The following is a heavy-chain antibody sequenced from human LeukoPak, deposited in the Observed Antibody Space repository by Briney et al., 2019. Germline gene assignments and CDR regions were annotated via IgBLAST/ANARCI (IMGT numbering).Heavy chain of an antibody. V-gene: IGHV3-7*01. CDR2: IKQDGSEK. CDR1: GFTFSSYW. CDR3: ARTYGDYTGAFDY. Sequence: GGSLRLSCAASGFTFSSYWMSWVRQAPGKGLEWVANIKQDGSEKYYVDSVKGRFTISRDNAKNSLYLQMSSLRAEDTAVYYCARTYGDYTGAFDYWGQGTLVTVSS. J-gene: IGHJ4*02. D-gene: IGHD4-17*01.